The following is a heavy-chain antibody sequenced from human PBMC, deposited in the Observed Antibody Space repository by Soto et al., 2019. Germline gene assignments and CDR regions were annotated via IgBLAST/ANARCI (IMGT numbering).Heavy chain of an antibody. Sequence: QVQLQESGPGRVKPSETLSLTCTVSGGSVSGGSYYWNWIRQPPGKGLEWIGYIYFSGSTNYNPSLKGRLTVSIDTSKTQFSLKLSPVTAADTAVYFCTRDVDFGEEDVWGQETTVTVSS. D-gene: IGHD4-17*01. CDR1: GGSVSGGSYY. J-gene: IGHJ6*02. CDR2: IYFSGST. CDR3: TRDVDFGEEDV. V-gene: IGHV4-61*01.